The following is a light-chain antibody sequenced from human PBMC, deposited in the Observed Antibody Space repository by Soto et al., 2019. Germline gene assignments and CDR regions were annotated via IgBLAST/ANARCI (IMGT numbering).Light chain of an antibody. V-gene: IGKV1-5*01. CDR1: QSISTY. CDR3: QQYDSFST. J-gene: IGKJ2*01. Sequence: DIQMTQSPSSVSASVGDRVSITCRASQSISTYLAWYQQIPGKAPKLLIYDASSLGSGVPSRFSGSGSGTEFTLIISTLQYDDFATYYCQQYDSFSTFGQGTKLEIK. CDR2: DAS.